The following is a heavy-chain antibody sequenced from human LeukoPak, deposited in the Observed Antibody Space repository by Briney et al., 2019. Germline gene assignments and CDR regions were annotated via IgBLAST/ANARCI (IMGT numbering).Heavy chain of an antibody. CDR2: IYHSGST. D-gene: IGHD6-6*01. V-gene: IGHV4-38-2*01. CDR1: GYSIINGYF. Sequence: PSETLSLTCAGSGYSIINGYFWGWIRQPPGKRVEWIGSIYHSGSTYHNPSLKSRVTISVDTSENQFSLKVNSVTAADTAVYYCARLRDHSPSSPFDYWGQGTLVTVSS. CDR3: ARLRDHSPSSPFDY. J-gene: IGHJ4*02.